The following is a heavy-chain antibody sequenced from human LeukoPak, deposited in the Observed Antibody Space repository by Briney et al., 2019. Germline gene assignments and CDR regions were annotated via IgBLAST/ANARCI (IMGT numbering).Heavy chain of an antibody. CDR2: MNPNNGNT. CDR3: VRDGEGAAISVNYWFDP. D-gene: IGHD2-2*02. CDR1: GFTFTGYD. J-gene: IGHJ5*02. Sequence: ASVTVSCKASGFTFTGYDINWVRQASGQGLEWMGWMNPNNGNTGYAQKFQGRVTMTRDTSISTAYMELRGLRSEDTAVYYCVRDGEGAAISVNYWFDPWGQGTLSPSPQ. V-gene: IGHV1-8*01.